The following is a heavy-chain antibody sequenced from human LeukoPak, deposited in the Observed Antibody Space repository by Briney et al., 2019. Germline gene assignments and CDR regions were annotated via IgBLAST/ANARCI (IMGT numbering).Heavy chain of an antibody. CDR2: IYYSGST. V-gene: IGHV4-59*01. Sequence: PSETLSLTCTVSGGSISSYYWSWIRQPPGKGLEWIGYIYYSGSTNYNPSLKSRVTISVDTSKNQFSLKLSSVTAADTAVYYCAGTGRIQPDYFDCWGQGTLVTVSS. D-gene: IGHD5-18*01. J-gene: IGHJ4*02. CDR3: AGTGRIQPDYFDC. CDR1: GGSISSYY.